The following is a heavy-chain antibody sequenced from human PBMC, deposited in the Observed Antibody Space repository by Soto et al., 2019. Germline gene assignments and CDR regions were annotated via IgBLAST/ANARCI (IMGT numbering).Heavy chain of an antibody. V-gene: IGHV1-69*13. CDR2: IIPIFGTA. J-gene: IGHJ4*02. CDR3: ASKSSDYYDSSHLHY. CDR1: GGTFCSYA. D-gene: IGHD3-22*01. Sequence: ASVKVSCKASGGTFCSYAISWVRQAPGQGLEWMGGIIPIFGTANYAQKFQGRVTITAGESTSTAYMEPSSLRSEDTAVYYCASKSSDYYDSSHLHYWGQGTLVTVSS.